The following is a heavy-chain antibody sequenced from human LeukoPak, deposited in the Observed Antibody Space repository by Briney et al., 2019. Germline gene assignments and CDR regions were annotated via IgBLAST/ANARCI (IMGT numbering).Heavy chain of an antibody. V-gene: IGHV3-74*01. CDR1: GFTFSSYW. CDR3: AKGGSGWSREWFDP. Sequence: TGGSLRLSCAASGFTFSSYWTNWVRQAPGKGLVWVSRINSDGSGTYYADSVKGRFTISRDNYNPKNTLYLQMNSLRADDTAVYYCAKGGSGWSREWFDPWGQGTLVTVSS. D-gene: IGHD6-19*01. CDR2: INSDGSGT. J-gene: IGHJ5*02.